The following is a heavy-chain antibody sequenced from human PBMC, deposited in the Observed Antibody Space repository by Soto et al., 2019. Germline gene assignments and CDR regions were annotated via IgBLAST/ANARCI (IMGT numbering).Heavy chain of an antibody. V-gene: IGHV1-69*01. CDR3: AGDFTMLVGARANGMPV. D-gene: IGHD3-22*01. CDR2: IIPIFGPA. J-gene: IGHJ6*02. Sequence: QVQLVQSGAEVKKPGSSVKVSCKASGGTFSSYAISWVRQAPGQGLEWMGGIIPIFGPANYAQKFQGRVTITGDEPTSTDYVGVTGWSSEDTPLNYWAGDFTMLVGARANGMPVGGEGTTPTAS. CDR1: GGTFSSYA.